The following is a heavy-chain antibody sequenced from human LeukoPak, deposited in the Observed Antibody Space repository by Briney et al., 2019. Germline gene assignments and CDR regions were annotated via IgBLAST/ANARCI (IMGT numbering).Heavy chain of an antibody. CDR1: GYSFTTYW. CDR3: AIGTRDTQPFDY. Sequence: GESLKISCKGSGYSFTTYWIAWVRQMPGKGLEWMGSIYPGDSGTRYSPSFQGQVTISADKSINTAFLQWSSLKAPDTAMYYCAIGTRDTQPFDYWGQGTLVTVSS. V-gene: IGHV5-51*01. D-gene: IGHD5-18*01. J-gene: IGHJ4*02. CDR2: IYPGDSGT.